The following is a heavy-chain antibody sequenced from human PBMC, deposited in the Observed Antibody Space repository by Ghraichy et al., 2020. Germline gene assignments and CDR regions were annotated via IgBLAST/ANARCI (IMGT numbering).Heavy chain of an antibody. CDR3: ARGVVVVAATSFDY. J-gene: IGHJ4*02. Sequence: SETLSLTCAVYGGSFSGYYWSWIRQPPGKGLEWIGEINHSGSTNYNPSLKSRVTISVDMSKNQFSLKLSSVTAADTAVYYCARGVVVVAATSFDYWGQGTLVTVSS. CDR2: INHSGST. D-gene: IGHD2-15*01. V-gene: IGHV4-34*01. CDR1: GGSFSGYY.